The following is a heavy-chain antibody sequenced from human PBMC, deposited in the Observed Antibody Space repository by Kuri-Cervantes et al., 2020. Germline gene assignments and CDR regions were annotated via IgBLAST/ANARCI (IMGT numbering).Heavy chain of an antibody. D-gene: IGHD3-22*01. Sequence: SGPTLVKPTQTLTLTCTFSRFSLSTSGVGMGWIRQPPGKALEWLALIYWNDDKRYSPSLKSRLTITKDTSKNQVVLTMTNMDPVDTATYYCAHVRNYDIYDYWGQGTLVTVSS. V-gene: IGHV2-5*01. CDR3: AHVRNYDIYDY. CDR1: RFSLSTSGVG. J-gene: IGHJ4*02. CDR2: IYWNDDK.